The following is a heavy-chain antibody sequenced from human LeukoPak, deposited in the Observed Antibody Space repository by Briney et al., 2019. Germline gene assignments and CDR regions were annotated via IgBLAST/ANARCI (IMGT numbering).Heavy chain of an antibody. CDR3: ARSCSPWEPPHAFDI. CDR1: GGSISSYY. J-gene: IGHJ3*02. Sequence: PSETLSLTCTVSGGSISSYYWSWIRQPPGKGLEWIGYIYYSGSTNYNPSLKSRVTISVDTSKNQFSLKLSSVTAADTAVYYCARSCSPWEPPHAFDIWGQGTMVTVSS. D-gene: IGHD1-26*01. CDR2: IYYSGST. V-gene: IGHV4-59*08.